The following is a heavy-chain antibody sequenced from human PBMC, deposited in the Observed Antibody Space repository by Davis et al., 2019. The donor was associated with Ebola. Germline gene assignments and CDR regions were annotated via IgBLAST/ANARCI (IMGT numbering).Heavy chain of an antibody. CDR3: ATAENSFGVVVRHYFES. D-gene: IGHD3-3*01. CDR2: LTPLFATP. CDR1: GDTFSTNS. J-gene: IGHJ4*02. V-gene: IGHV1-69*13. Sequence: SVKVSCKASGDTFSTNSVIWVRQAPGQGLEWMGELTPLFATPSYSQKFQGRVTITADESTATAYMELSGLGSEDSAIYYCATAENSFGVVVRHYFESWGQGTLVTVSS.